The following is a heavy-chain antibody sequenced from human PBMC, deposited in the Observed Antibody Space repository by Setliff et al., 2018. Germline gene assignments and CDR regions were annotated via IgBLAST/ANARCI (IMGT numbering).Heavy chain of an antibody. D-gene: IGHD2-15*01. Sequence: PSETLSLTCTVSGGSISSGGYYWSWIRQPPGKGLEWIGEINHSGSTKYSPSLESRGTMSVDPSKNQFSLKLTSVSPADTALYFCARGQVMVAAAPWSHYMDVWGPGTTVAVSS. CDR3: ARGQVMVAAAPWSHYMDV. J-gene: IGHJ6*03. CDR2: INHSGST. V-gene: IGHV4-39*07. CDR1: GGSISSGGYY.